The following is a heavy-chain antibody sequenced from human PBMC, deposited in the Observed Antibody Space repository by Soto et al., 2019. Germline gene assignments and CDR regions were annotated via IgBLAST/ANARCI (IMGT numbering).Heavy chain of an antibody. CDR3: ARPLYDILTGENYYGMDV. CDR2: IDPSDSYT. Sequence: GESLKISCKGSGYSFTSYWISWVRQMPGKGLEWMGRIDPSDSYTNYSPSFQGHVTISADKSISTAYLQWSSLKASDTAMYYCARPLYDILTGENYYGMDVWGQGTTVTVSS. CDR1: GYSFTSYW. V-gene: IGHV5-10-1*01. D-gene: IGHD3-9*01. J-gene: IGHJ6*02.